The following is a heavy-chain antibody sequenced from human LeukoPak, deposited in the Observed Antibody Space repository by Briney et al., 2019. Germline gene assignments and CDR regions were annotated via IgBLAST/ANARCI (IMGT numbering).Heavy chain of an antibody. CDR1: AYSFTGYY. D-gene: IGHD5-24*01. J-gene: IGHJ4*02. Sequence: ASVTVSFKASAYSFTGYYIHWVRQAPGQGLEWMGWINPNSGDTNYAQKFQGSVTMTRDTSITTAYMELSRLRSDDTAVYYCARDKRMTTTNAFDYWGQGTLVTVSS. CDR2: INPNSGDT. CDR3: ARDKRMTTTNAFDY. V-gene: IGHV1-2*02.